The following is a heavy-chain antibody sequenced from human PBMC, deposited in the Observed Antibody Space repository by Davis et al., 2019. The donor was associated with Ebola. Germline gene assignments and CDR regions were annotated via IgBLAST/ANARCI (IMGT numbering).Heavy chain of an antibody. CDR3: ASLRRTITGMDDAFDI. Sequence: AASVKVSCKASGYTFTSYAMNWVRQAPGQGLEWMGWINTNTGNPTYAQGFTGRFVFSLDTSVSTAYLQISSLKAEDTAVYYCASLRRTITGMDDAFDIWGQGTMVTVSS. CDR1: GYTFTSYA. CDR2: INTNTGNP. V-gene: IGHV7-4-1*02. D-gene: IGHD2-8*02. J-gene: IGHJ3*02.